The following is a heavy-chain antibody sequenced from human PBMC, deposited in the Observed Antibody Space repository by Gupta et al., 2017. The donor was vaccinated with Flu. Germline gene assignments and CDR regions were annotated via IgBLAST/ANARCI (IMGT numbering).Heavy chain of an antibody. CDR1: GFTFSRYA. J-gene: IGHJ4*02. CDR2: ISGSGGST. D-gene: IGHD2-2*01. CDR3: TKSPAVQGKQYYFDY. Sequence: EVQLLESGGGLVQPGGSLRLSCAASGFTFSRYAMSWVRRDPGNGLEWVSAISGSGGSTYYADSVKGRFTISRDNSKNTLYLQMNSLRAEDTAVYYCTKSPAVQGKQYYFDYWGQGTLVTVSS. V-gene: IGHV3-23*01.